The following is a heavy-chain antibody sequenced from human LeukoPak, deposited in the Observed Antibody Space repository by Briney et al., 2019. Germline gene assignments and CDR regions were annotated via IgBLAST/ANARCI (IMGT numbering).Heavy chain of an antibody. CDR2: IYYSGST. V-gene: IGHV4-31*03. Sequence: KSSETLSLTCTVSGGSISSGGYYWSWIRQHPGKGLEWIGYIYYSGSTYYNPSLKSRVTISVDTSKNQFSLKLSSVTAADTAVYYCARRVATNNYYYYYGLDVWGLGTTVTVPS. D-gene: IGHD5-12*01. J-gene: IGHJ6*02. CDR3: ARRVATNNYYYYYGLDV. CDR1: GGSISSGGYY.